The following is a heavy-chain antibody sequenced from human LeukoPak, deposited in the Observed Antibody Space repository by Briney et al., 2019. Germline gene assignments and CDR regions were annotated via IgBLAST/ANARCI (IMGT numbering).Heavy chain of an antibody. D-gene: IGHD6-6*01. J-gene: IGHJ4*02. CDR2: ISYDGSNK. CDR3: AKGSSSSRPYYFDY. Sequence: GRSLRLSCAASGFTFSSYAMHWVRQAPGKGLEWVAVISYDGSNKYYADSVKGRFTISRDNSKNTLYLQMDSLRAEDTALYYCAKGSSSSRPYYFDYWGQGTLVTVSS. CDR1: GFTFSSYA. V-gene: IGHV3-30-3*01.